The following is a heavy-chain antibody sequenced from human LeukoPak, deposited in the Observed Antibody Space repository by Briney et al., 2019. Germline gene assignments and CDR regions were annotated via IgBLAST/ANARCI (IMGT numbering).Heavy chain of an antibody. J-gene: IGHJ4*02. CDR1: GFTFSSYW. CDR2: IKQDGSEK. Sequence: PGGSLRLSCAASGFTFSSYWMSWVRQAPGKGLEWVANIKQDGSEKYYVESVKGRFTISRDNAKNSLYLQMNSLRAEDTAVYYCARGRGVSYFDYWGQGTLVTVSS. V-gene: IGHV3-7*01. D-gene: IGHD5/OR15-5a*01. CDR3: ARGRGVSYFDY.